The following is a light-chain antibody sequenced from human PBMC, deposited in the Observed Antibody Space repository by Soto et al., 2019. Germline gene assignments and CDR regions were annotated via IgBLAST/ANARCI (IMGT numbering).Light chain of an antibody. CDR3: QQYYDWST. V-gene: IGKV3-15*01. Sequence: EIVMTQSPATLSVSPGEGATLSCRASQSVNSNLAWYQQKPGQAPRLLIIGASSRAPGIPSGFSGSGSGTDFTLAISSLQSEDFAVYYCQQYYDWSTFGPGTKVEIK. CDR2: GAS. CDR1: QSVNSN. J-gene: IGKJ3*01.